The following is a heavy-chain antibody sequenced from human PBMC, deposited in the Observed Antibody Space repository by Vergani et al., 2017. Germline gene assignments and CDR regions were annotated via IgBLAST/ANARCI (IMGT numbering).Heavy chain of an antibody. CDR2: ISSSSSYI. CDR1: GFTFSSYS. Sequence: EVQLVESGGGLVKPGGSLRLSCAASGFTFSSYSMNWVRQAPGKGLEWVSSISSSSSYIYYADSVKGRFTISRDNAKNSLYLQMNSLRAEDTAVYYCAKDSVRRWLQPYYFDYWGQGTLVTVSS. D-gene: IGHD5-24*01. J-gene: IGHJ4*02. CDR3: AKDSVRRWLQPYYFDY. V-gene: IGHV3-21*04.